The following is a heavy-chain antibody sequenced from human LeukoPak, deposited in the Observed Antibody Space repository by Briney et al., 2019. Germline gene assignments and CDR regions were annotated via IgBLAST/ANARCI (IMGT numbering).Heavy chain of an antibody. V-gene: IGHV3-30*04. D-gene: IGHD3-22*01. CDR1: GFTFSSYA. Sequence: GGSLRLSCVASGFTFSSYAMHWVRQAPGKGLEWVAVISYDGSNKYYADSVKGRFTISRDNSKNTLYLQMNSLRAEDTAVYYCAKASAMIVVVSKHFDYWGQGTLVTVSS. CDR3: AKASAMIVVVSKHFDY. J-gene: IGHJ4*02. CDR2: ISYDGSNK.